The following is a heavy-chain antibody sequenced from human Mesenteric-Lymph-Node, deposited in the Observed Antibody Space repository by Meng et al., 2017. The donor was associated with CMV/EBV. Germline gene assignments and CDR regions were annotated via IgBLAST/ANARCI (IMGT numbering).Heavy chain of an antibody. V-gene: IGHV3-23*03. J-gene: IGHJ4*02. Sequence: GESLKISCAASGFTFSTYAMSWVRQAPGKGLEWVSVIHSGGSTTYYVDSVKGRFTISRDDSKNTLYLQLNSLRAEDTAVYYCAKAVYYYYDYWGQGTLVTVSS. CDR1: GFTFSTYA. D-gene: IGHD3-10*01. CDR3: AKAVYYYYDY. CDR2: IHSGGSTT.